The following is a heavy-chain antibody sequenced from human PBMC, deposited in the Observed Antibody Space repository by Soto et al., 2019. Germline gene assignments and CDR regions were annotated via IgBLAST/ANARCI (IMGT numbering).Heavy chain of an antibody. J-gene: IGHJ4*02. CDR3: ARESSYCSSTSGYEC. CDR2: ISGSGGST. CDR1: GFTFSSYA. V-gene: IGHV3-23*01. D-gene: IGHD2-2*01. Sequence: GGSLRLSCAASGFTFSSYAMSWVRQAPGKGLEWVSAISGSGGSTYYADSVKGRFTISRNNSKNTLYLQMNSLRAEDTAVYYCARESSYCSSTSGYECWGQGTLVTVSS.